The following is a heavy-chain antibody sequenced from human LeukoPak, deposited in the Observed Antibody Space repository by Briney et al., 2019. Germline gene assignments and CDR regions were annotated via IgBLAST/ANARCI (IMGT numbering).Heavy chain of an antibody. CDR3: TRVANVGSN. D-gene: IGHD1-26*01. Sequence: PSETLSLTCTVSGGSISGDYWSWIRQPPGKGLEWIGYIYYSGTTKYNPSLQSRVTISVDTSKNQFFLKLSSVTAADTAVYYCTRVANVGSNWGQGTLVTVSS. CDR2: IYYSGTT. CDR1: GGSISGDY. J-gene: IGHJ4*02. V-gene: IGHV4-59*01.